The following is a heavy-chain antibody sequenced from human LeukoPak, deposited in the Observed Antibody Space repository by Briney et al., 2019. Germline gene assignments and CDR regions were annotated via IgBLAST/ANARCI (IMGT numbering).Heavy chain of an antibody. V-gene: IGHV1-2*02. CDR3: ARDLGGSYKDY. J-gene: IGHJ4*02. CDR2: INPNSGGT. Sequence: ASVKVSCKASGYTFTGYYMHWVRQAPGQGLEWIGWINPNSGGTNYAQKFQGRVTMTRDTSISTAYMELSRMRSDDTAVYYCARDLGGSYKDYWGQGTLVTVSS. CDR1: GYTFTGYY. D-gene: IGHD1-26*01.